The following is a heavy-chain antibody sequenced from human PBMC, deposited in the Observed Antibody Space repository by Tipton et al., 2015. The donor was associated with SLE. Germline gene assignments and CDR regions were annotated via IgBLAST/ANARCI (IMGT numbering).Heavy chain of an antibody. V-gene: IGHV4-39*07. D-gene: IGHD4-11*01. CDR1: GGSISTSSYY. CDR3: ARLGYSISYYYYMDV. J-gene: IGHJ6*03. Sequence: TLSLTCTVSGGSISTSSYYWAWIRQPPGKGLECIGNINYSGTTSYNPSLKSRVTMSVDTSQSQFSLKLSSVTAADTAVYYCARLGYSISYYYYMDVWGKGTTVTVSS. CDR2: INYSGTT.